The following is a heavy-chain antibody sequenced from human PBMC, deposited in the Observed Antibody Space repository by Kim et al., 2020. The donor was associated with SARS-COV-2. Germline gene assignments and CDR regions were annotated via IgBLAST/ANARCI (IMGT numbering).Heavy chain of an antibody. CDR3: GRGRVGVVSSPVLGLGPFWKDYYWDL. CDR2: INHSGST. CDR1: GESFSDYY. J-gene: IGHJ6*03. Sequence: SETLSLTCAVFGESFSDYYWTWFRRPPGKGLEWIGEINHSGSTNYNPSLKRRVTISSDTSKNQFSLNVTSLTAAETAVSYCGRGRVGVVSSPVLGLGPFWKDYYWDLGGRGAADTVPS. D-gene: IGHD3-3*01. V-gene: IGHV4-34*01.